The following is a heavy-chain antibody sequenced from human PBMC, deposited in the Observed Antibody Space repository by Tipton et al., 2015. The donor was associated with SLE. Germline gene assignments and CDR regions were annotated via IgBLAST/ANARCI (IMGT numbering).Heavy chain of an antibody. Sequence: TLSLTCTVSNGSISNYYWSWIRQAPGKALEWIGYVFYTGRTSYNSSLMSRVTISIDTSYNQFSLRLTTVTAADTAVYYCARHIWGGYDAFDVWGHGALVTVSS. D-gene: IGHD3-16*01. CDR3: ARHIWGGYDAFDV. CDR1: NGSISNYY. CDR2: VFYTGRT. J-gene: IGHJ3*01. V-gene: IGHV4-59*08.